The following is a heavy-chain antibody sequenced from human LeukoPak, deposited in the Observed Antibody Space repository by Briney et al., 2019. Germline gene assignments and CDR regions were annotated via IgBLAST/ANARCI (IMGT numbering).Heavy chain of an antibody. CDR1: GYTLTELS. V-gene: IGHV1-24*01. D-gene: IGHD3-10*01. CDR2: FDPEDGET. J-gene: IGHJ6*03. CDR3: ARDKVRGVIDYYYYMDV. Sequence: ASVKVSCKVSGYTLTELSMHWVRQAPGKGLEWMGGFDPEDGETIYAQKFQGRVTITTDESTSTAYMELSSLRSEDTAVYYCARDKVRGVIDYYYYMDVWGKGTTVTVSS.